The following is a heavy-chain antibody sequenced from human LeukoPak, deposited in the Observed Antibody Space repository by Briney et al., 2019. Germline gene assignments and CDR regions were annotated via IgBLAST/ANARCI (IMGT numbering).Heavy chain of an antibody. Sequence: GGSLRLSCAASGFTFSTYAMNWVRQAPGKGLEWVSAISGSATGSVTTYYTDSVKGRFTISRDNSKNTLYLQMNSLRAEDTAVYYCAKDWLQVPGDYWGQGTLVTVSS. CDR1: GFTFSTYA. D-gene: IGHD3-9*01. J-gene: IGHJ4*02. V-gene: IGHV3-23*01. CDR2: ISGSATGSVTT. CDR3: AKDWLQVPGDY.